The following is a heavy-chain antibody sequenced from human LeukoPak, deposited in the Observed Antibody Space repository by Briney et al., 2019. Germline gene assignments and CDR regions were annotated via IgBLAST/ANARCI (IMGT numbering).Heavy chain of an antibody. J-gene: IGHJ4*02. V-gene: IGHV3-23*01. CDR1: GFTFSSYG. CDR2: ISGSGGST. D-gene: IGHD3-10*01. Sequence: PGGSLRLPCAASGFTFSSYGMSWVRQAPGKGLEWVSAISGSGGSTYYADSVKGRFTISRDNSKNTLYLQMNSLRAEDTAVYYCAKVMLPGVIIDYWGQGTLVTVSS. CDR3: AKVMLPGVIIDY.